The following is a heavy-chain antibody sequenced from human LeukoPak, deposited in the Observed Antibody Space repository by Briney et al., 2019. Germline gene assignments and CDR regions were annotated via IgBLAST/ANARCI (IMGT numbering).Heavy chain of an antibody. CDR1: GGSISSSGYY. Sequence: PSETLSLTCTVSGGSISSSGYYWGWIRQPPGKGLEWIASIYYSGSTYYNPSLKSRVTISVDTSKNQLSLKLSSLTAADTAVYYCARHEYSGSYYGLSWFDPWGQGTLVAVSS. CDR3: ARHEYSGSYYGLSWFDP. J-gene: IGHJ5*02. D-gene: IGHD1-26*01. CDR2: IYYSGST. V-gene: IGHV4-39*01.